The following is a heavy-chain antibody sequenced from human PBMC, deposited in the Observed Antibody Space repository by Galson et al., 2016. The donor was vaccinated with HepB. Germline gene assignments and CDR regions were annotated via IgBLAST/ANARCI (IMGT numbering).Heavy chain of an antibody. J-gene: IGHJ4*02. Sequence: ETLSLTCAVYGGSLSGYYGNWIRQPPGRGLEWIGEINHSGGTNYNPSLKSRITISVDTSKNQFSLKLRSVTVADTAVYYCAASRIGVATSGFYVPMRCDYWGQGTLVTVSS. CDR3: AASRIGVATSGFYVPMRCDY. V-gene: IGHV4-34*01. CDR1: GGSLSGYY. CDR2: INHSGGT. D-gene: IGHD6-19*01.